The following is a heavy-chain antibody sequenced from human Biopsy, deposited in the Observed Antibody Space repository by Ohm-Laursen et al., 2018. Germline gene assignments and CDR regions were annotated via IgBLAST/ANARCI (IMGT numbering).Heavy chain of an antibody. D-gene: IGHD1-26*01. CDR3: AGIVLGPTNDAFDI. CDR2: IYTIGDT. J-gene: IGHJ3*02. V-gene: IGHV4-4*07. Sequence: SETLSLTCPVSGASMTGYFWTWVRQPAGKGLEWIGHIYTIGDTTYNPSLESRVTMSLDMSENQFSLKMTSLTAADTAVYYCAGIVLGPTNDAFDIWGQGTMVTVSS. CDR1: GASMTGYF.